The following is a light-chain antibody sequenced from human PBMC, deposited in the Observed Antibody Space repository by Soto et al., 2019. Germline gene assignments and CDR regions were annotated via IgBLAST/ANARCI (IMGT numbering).Light chain of an antibody. CDR2: DVS. V-gene: IGLV2-14*01. J-gene: IGLJ2*01. Sequence: QPVLTQPASVSGCPGQSITISCTGTSSDVGGYNYVSWYQQHPGTAPKLMIYDVSNRPSGVSNRFSGSKSGNTASLTIAVLQAEDEADYYFSSYTSSSSGVFGGGTPVTV. CDR3: SSYTSSSSGV. CDR1: SSDVGGYNY.